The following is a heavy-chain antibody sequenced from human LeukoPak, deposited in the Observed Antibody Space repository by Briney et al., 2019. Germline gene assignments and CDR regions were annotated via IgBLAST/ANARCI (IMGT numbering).Heavy chain of an antibody. CDR1: GFTFSSYE. Sequence: PGGSLRLSFAASGFTFSSYEINWVRQAPGKGLAWVSYISSGGNYRYYADSVKGRFTISRDNARNSLYLQMNSLRAEDTAVYYCARGRNAYTFDNWGQGTLVTVSS. V-gene: IGHV3-48*03. CDR3: ARGRNAYTFDN. CDR2: ISSGGNYR. D-gene: IGHD5-24*01. J-gene: IGHJ4*02.